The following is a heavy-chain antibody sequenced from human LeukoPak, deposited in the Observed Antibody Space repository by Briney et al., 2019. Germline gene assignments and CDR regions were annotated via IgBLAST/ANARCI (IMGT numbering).Heavy chain of an antibody. D-gene: IGHD6-19*01. CDR1: GGSFSGYY. Sequence: SETLSLTCAVYGGSFSGYYWSWIRQPPGKGLEWIGEINHSGSTNYNPSLKSRVTISVDTSKNQFSLKLSSVTAADTAVYYCARGRVAVAGTNFDYWGQGTLDTVSS. J-gene: IGHJ4*02. CDR2: INHSGST. V-gene: IGHV4-34*01. CDR3: ARGRVAVAGTNFDY.